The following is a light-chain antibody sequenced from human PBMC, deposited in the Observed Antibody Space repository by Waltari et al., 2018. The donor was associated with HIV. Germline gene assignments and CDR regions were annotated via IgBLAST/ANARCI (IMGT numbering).Light chain of an antibody. Sequence: QSALTQPRSVSGSPGQSVTISCTGTSSDIGYFDYVSWYQQFPGKAPKVIIYEVNQRPSGVPDRFTGSKSGITASLTISGLQGEDEADYYCCSYAGAYTYVFGTGTKVTVL. CDR3: CSYAGAYTYV. CDR1: SSDIGYFDY. V-gene: IGLV2-11*01. J-gene: IGLJ1*01. CDR2: EVN.